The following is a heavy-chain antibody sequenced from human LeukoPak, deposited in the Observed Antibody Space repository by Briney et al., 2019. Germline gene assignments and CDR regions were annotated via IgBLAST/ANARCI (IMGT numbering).Heavy chain of an antibody. CDR3: ARVNCSGGSCYSNRGAFDI. CDR2: IYYSGST. V-gene: IGHV4-39*07. J-gene: IGHJ3*02. CDR1: GGSISSSSYY. D-gene: IGHD2-15*01. Sequence: SETLSLTCTVSGGSISSSSYYWGWIRQPPGKGLEWIGSIYYSGSTNYNPSLKSRVTMSVDTSKKQFSLKLSSVTAADTAIYYCARVNCSGGSCYSNRGAFDIWGQGTMVTVSS.